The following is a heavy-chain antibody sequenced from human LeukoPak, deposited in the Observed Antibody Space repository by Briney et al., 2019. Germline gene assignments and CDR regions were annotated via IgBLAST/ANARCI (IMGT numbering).Heavy chain of an antibody. V-gene: IGHV4-34*01. Sequence: SETLSLTCAVYGGSFSGYYWSWIRQPPGKGLEWIGEINHSGSTNYNPSLKSRVTIPVDTSKNQFSLKLSSVTAADTAVYYCARGGVGVLAARPRGMDYWGQGTLVTVSS. J-gene: IGHJ4*02. D-gene: IGHD6-6*01. CDR3: ARGGVGVLAARPRGMDY. CDR2: INHSGST. CDR1: GGSFSGYY.